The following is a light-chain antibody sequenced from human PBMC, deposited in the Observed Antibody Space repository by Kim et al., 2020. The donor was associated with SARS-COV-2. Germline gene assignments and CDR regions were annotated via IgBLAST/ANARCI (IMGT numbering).Light chain of an antibody. CDR2: AAS. J-gene: IGKJ3*01. V-gene: IGKV1-27*01. CDR1: QGIANS. CDR3: QKYDTAPFT. Sequence: ASVGDRVTISCRASQGIANSLAWYQQKPGQGPTLLIYAASALRSGVPSRFAGSGSGTDFTLTISSLQTEDVATYYCQKYDTAPFTFGPGTKVDIK.